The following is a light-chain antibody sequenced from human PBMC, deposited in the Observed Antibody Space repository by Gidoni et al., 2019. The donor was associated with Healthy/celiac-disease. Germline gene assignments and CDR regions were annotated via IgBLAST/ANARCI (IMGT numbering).Light chain of an antibody. V-gene: IGKV3-15*01. J-gene: IGKJ1*01. CDR1: QSVSSN. CDR2: GAS. Sequence: EIVMTQSPATLSVSPGERATLSCRASQSVSSNLAWYQPKPGQATRLLIYGASTRATGIPARFSGSGSGTEFTLTISSLQSEDFAVYYCQQYNNWPPWTFGQGTKVEIK. CDR3: QQYNNWPPWT.